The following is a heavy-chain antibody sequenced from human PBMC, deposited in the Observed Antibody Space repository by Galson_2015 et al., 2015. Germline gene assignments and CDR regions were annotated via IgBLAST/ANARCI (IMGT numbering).Heavy chain of an antibody. D-gene: IGHD3-3*01. CDR2: IYHSGST. CDR3: ARAREFWSGYSHYYYMDV. V-gene: IGHV4-38-2*01. Sequence: ETLSLTCAVSGYSISSGYYWGWIRQPPGKGLEWIGSIYHSGSTYYNPSLKSRVTKSVDTSKNQFPLKLSSGTAADTAVYYCARAREFWSGYSHYYYMDVWGKGTTVTVSS. J-gene: IGHJ6*03. CDR1: GYSISSGYY.